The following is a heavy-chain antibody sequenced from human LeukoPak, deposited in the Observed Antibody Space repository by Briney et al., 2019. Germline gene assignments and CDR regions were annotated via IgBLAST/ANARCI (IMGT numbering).Heavy chain of an antibody. CDR2: ISSSSSTI. CDR1: GFTFSSYS. Sequence: GGSLRLSCAASGFTFSSYSMKWLRQAPGKGLEWVSYISSSSSTIYYADSVKGRFTISRDNAKNSLYLQMNSLRDEDTAVYYCARGQSREISSIAENWGQGTLVTVSS. D-gene: IGHD6-6*01. V-gene: IGHV3-48*02. CDR3: ARGQSREISSIAEN. J-gene: IGHJ4*02.